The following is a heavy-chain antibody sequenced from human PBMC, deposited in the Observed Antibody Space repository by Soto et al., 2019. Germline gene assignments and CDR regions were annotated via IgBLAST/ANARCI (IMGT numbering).Heavy chain of an antibody. CDR1: GYDFTSYG. D-gene: IGHD3-10*01. J-gene: IGHJ3*02. Sequence: QGQLLQSGDEVKKPGASVRVSCRASGYDFTSYGISWVRQAPGQGLEWVSRISAYNGKRETAQKVQGRVTMALDTSTDTAHMDRGNLTSADAAVYYCARGRMVAAIHDAFEIWGQGTMVAVSS. CDR2: ISAYNGKR. V-gene: IGHV1-18*01. CDR3: ARGRMVAAIHDAFEI.